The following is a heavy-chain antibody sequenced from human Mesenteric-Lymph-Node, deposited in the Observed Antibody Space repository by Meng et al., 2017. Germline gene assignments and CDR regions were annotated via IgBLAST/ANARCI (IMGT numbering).Heavy chain of an antibody. CDR2: IYHGVNI. CDR1: GGSVSSGSYY. J-gene: IGHJ5*02. D-gene: IGHD3-10*01. V-gene: IGHV4-61*01. Sequence: VPRQESSPGLVTPSGTLSRTCAVSGGSVSSGSYYWSWIRQPPGKGLEWIGYIYHGVNIYYTPSLRSRVTISVDKSRNQFSLKLTSVSAADTAVYYCVRDTRRGGGWFDPWGQGTLVTVSS. CDR3: VRDTRRGGGWFDP.